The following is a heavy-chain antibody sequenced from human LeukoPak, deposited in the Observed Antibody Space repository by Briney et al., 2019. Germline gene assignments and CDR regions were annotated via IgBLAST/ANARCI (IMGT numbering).Heavy chain of an antibody. CDR3: ARGRDDKGYCSSTSCYRAAGTGYYYYMDV. CDR2: IYTSGST. D-gene: IGHD2-2*02. Sequence: SETLSLTCTVSGGSISSGSYYWSWIRQPAGKGLEWIGRIYTSGSTNYNPSLKSRVTMSVDTSKNQFSLKLSSVTAADTAVYYCARGRDDKGYCSSTSCYRAAGTGYYYYMDVWGKGTTVTVSS. CDR1: GGSISSGSYY. J-gene: IGHJ6*03. V-gene: IGHV4-61*02.